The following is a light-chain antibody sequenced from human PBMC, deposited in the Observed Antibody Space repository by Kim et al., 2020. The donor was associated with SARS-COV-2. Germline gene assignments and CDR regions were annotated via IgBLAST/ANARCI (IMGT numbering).Light chain of an antibody. CDR3: NSRDRSGNHMV. V-gene: IGLV3-19*01. Sequence: ALGQTGRITCQGDSLRSYYASWYQQKPGQAPVLVIYGKNNRPSGLPDRFSGSSSGNTASLTITGAQAEDEADYYCNSRDRSGNHMVFGGGTQLTVL. J-gene: IGLJ3*02. CDR1: SLRSYY. CDR2: GKN.